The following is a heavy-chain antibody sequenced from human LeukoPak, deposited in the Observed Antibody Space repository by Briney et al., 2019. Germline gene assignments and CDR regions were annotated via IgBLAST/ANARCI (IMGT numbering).Heavy chain of an antibody. Sequence: SGGSLRLSCAGPGFTFSSYSMNWVRQAPGKGLEWVSYISSSSSTIYYADSVKGRFTTSRDNAKNSLYLQMNSLRDEDTAVYYCARSGYSYDYFDYWGQGTLVTVSS. D-gene: IGHD5-18*01. V-gene: IGHV3-48*02. CDR2: ISSSSSTI. CDR3: ARSGYSYDYFDY. J-gene: IGHJ4*02. CDR1: GFTFSSYS.